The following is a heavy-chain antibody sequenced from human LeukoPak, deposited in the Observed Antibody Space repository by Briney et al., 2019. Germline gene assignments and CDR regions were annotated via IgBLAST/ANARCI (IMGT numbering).Heavy chain of an antibody. CDR1: GGSISSNFYY. CDR2: IYYSGKT. D-gene: IGHD3-22*01. Sequence: PSETLSLTCTVSGGSISSNFYYYGWIRQPPGKGLEWIGSIYYSGKTYYSSSLKSRVTISVDTSKNQFSLKLSSVTAADTAVYYCARHGSYDSSGYYDRPFDYWGQGTLVTVSS. J-gene: IGHJ4*02. CDR3: ARHGSYDSSGYYDRPFDY. V-gene: IGHV4-39*01.